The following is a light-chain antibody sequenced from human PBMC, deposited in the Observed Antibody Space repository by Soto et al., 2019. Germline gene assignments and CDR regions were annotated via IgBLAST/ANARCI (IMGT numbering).Light chain of an antibody. Sequence: EIVLTQSPATLSLSPGERATLSCRASQSVSSYLAWYQQKPGQAPRLLIYDASNRATGIPARFSGSVSGTDFTLTISSLEPEDFAVYYCQHRSNWPPYTFGQGTKLEIK. CDR2: DAS. J-gene: IGKJ2*01. V-gene: IGKV3-11*01. CDR3: QHRSNWPPYT. CDR1: QSVSSY.